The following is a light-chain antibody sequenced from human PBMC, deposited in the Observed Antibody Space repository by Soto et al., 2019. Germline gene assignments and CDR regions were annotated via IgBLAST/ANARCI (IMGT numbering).Light chain of an antibody. J-gene: IGLJ2*01. V-gene: IGLV2-8*01. CDR2: EVS. Sequence: QSALTQPPSASGSPGQSVTISCSGTSSDVGGYNYVSWYQQHPGKAHKLMIYEVSKRPAGVPHRYSGSKSGNTASLTVSGRQAEDEADYYCSSDAGSNNVVFGGGTKLTVL. CDR1: SSDVGGYNY. CDR3: SSDAGSNNVV.